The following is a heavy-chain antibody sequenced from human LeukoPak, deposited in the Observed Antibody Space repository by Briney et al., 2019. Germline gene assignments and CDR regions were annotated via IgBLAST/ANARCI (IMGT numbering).Heavy chain of an antibody. Sequence: SVKVSCKASGGTFSSYGISWVRQAPGQGLEWMGRIISIFGTANYAQKFQGSVTITTDESTSTAYMEVSSLRSEDTAVYYCATEGFCNGGTCHNRDKVLDHWGQGTLVTVSS. CDR3: ATEGFCNGGTCHNRDKVLDH. D-gene: IGHD2-15*01. CDR1: GGTFSSYG. V-gene: IGHV1-69*05. CDR2: IISIFGTA. J-gene: IGHJ4*02.